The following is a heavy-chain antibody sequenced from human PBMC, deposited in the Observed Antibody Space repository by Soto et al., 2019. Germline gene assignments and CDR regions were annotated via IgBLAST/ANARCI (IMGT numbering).Heavy chain of an antibody. D-gene: IGHD6-6*01. CDR2: IIPILGIA. V-gene: IGHV1-69*04. CDR1: GGTFSSYA. Sequence: ASVKVSCKASGGTFSSYAISWVRQAPGQGLEWMGRIIPILGIANYAQKFQGRVTITADKSTSTAYMELSSLRSEDTAVYYCARDGYSSSSGDYWGQGTLVTVSS. CDR3: ARDGYSSSSGDY. J-gene: IGHJ4*02.